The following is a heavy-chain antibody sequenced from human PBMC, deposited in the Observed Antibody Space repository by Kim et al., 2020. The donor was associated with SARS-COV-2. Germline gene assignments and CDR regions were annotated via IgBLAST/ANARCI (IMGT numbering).Heavy chain of an antibody. V-gene: IGHV3-30*09. CDR2: ISYDGNNK. CDR3: ARERVGLLWFGELNV. Sequence: GGSLRLSCAASGFSFSNYAMHWVRQAPGRGLEWVAVISYDGNNKEYADSVKGRFAISRDNSKNRLYLQMNSLRGDDTAVYYCARERVGLLWFGELNVWGQGTLLTVSS. D-gene: IGHD3-10*01. CDR1: GFSFSNYA. J-gene: IGHJ4*02.